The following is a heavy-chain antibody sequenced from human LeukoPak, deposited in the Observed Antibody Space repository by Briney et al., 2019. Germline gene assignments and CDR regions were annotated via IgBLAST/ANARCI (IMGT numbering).Heavy chain of an antibody. CDR3: ARGTIAAAGSFFDY. CDR2: IMPFLDVA. J-gene: IGHJ4*02. CDR1: GDTFNDYT. D-gene: IGHD6-13*01. V-gene: IGHV1-69*02. Sequence: GSSVKVSCKASGDTFNDYTFSWVRQAPGQGLEWMGRIMPFLDVANYAPKFQGRVTLTADKSTSTAYMELSDLKSEDTAVYYCARGTIAAAGSFFDYWGQGTLVTVSS.